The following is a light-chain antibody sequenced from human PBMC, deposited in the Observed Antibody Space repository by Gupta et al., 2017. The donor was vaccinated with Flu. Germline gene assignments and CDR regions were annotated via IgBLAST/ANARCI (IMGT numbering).Light chain of an antibody. CDR3: QQYKSHPPT. Sequence: GDRVTLTCRASQDINILLAWYQQKPGKTPNSLIYATSHLESGVPSRFSGCLSGSTFTLTIRSLQPEYFAPYYCQQYKSHPPTFGPGPKVD. V-gene: IGKV1-16*01. CDR1: QDINIL. J-gene: IGKJ3*01. CDR2: ATS.